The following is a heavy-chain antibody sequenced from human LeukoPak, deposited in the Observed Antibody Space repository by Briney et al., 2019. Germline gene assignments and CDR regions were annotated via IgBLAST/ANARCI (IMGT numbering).Heavy chain of an antibody. D-gene: IGHD2-15*01. CDR3: VREILYCSGGSCYRGPFET. V-gene: IGHV4-31*03. Sequence: SETLSLTCTVSGGSISSGAYFWSWIRQHPGKGLEWIGYIYSSGLSHYNPSLKSRLNISMDTSKRQFSLELSSVTAADTAMYYCVREILYCSGGSCYRGPFETWGKGTLVTVSA. J-gene: IGHJ5*02. CDR1: GGSISSGAYF. CDR2: IYSSGLS.